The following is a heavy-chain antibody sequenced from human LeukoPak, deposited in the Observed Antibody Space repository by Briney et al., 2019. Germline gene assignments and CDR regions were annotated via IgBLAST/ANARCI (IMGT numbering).Heavy chain of an antibody. J-gene: IGHJ1*01. CDR2: INTNTGNP. CDR1: GYAFTSYA. D-gene: IGHD3-22*01. CDR3: ARGRDYYDRAKRFSKGSAEYFQH. Sequence: ASVKVSCKASGYAFTSYAMNWVRQAPGQGLEWMGWINTNTGNPTYAQGFTGRFVFSLDTSVSTAYLQISSLKAEDTVVYYCARGRDYYDRAKRFSKGSAEYFQHWGQGTLVTVSS. V-gene: IGHV7-4-1*02.